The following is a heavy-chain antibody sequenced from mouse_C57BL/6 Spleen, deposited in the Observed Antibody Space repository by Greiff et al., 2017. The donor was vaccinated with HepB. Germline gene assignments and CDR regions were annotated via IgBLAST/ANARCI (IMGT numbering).Heavy chain of an antibody. CDR1: GYTFTSYD. CDR2: IYPRDGST. J-gene: IGHJ3*01. V-gene: IGHV1-85*01. CDR3: ARGRDYDSAWFAY. Sequence: LQESGPELVKPGASVKLSCKASGYTFTSYDINWVKQRPGQGLEWIGWIYPRDGSTKYNEKFKGKAKLTVDTSSSTAYMELHSLTSEDSAVYFCARGRDYDSAWFAYWGQGTLVTVSA. D-gene: IGHD2-4*01.